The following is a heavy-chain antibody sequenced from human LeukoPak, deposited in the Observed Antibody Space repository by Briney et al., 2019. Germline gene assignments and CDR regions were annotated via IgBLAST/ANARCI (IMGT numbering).Heavy chain of an antibody. CDR1: GFTINTKY. CDR3: AGHARGSYLVY. Sequence: PGGSLRLSCTISGFTINTKYMSWVRQAPGTGLEWVSLISSTSPRAISYGDSVKGRFTTSRDDGKNSLFLQMNSLRVEDTAMYYCAGHARGSYLVYWGQGILVTVPA. J-gene: IGHJ4*02. V-gene: IGHV3-11*01. CDR2: ISSTSPRAI. D-gene: IGHD2-8*02.